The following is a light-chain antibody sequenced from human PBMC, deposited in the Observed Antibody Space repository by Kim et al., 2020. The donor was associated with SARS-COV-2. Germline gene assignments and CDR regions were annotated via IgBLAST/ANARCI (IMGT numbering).Light chain of an antibody. V-gene: IGKV1-39*01. CDR3: QQSYSTPRT. CDR1: QSISSY. Sequence: ASVGDRVTITCRASQSISSYLDWYQQKPGKAPKLLIYAASSLQSGVPSRFSGSGSGTDFTLTISSLQPEDFATYYCQQSYSTPRTFGQGTKVEIK. CDR2: AAS. J-gene: IGKJ1*01.